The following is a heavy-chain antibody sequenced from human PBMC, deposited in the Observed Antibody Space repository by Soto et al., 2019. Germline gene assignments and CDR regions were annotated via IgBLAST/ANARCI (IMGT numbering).Heavy chain of an antibody. CDR1: EFTFSRYG. V-gene: IGHV3-30*18. Sequence: PRGSPXLSCAVSEFTFSRYGMHWVRQAPGKGLEWVAIISYDEINKYYADSVKGRFTISRDNSKNTLYLQMNSLRAEDTAVYYCAKSVYNWNDGFFDSWGQGT. D-gene: IGHD1-1*01. CDR2: ISYDEINK. CDR3: AKSVYNWNDGFFDS. J-gene: IGHJ4*02.